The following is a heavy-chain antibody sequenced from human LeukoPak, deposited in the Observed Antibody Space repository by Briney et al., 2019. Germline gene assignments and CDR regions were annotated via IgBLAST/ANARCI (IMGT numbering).Heavy chain of an antibody. CDR1: GFTFFSHG. V-gene: IGHV3-30*02. CDR2: IRYDGSEK. J-gene: IGHJ4*02. CDR3: AKDNPIEEVPGLGPGD. D-gene: IGHD2-2*01. Sequence: GGSLRLSCAASGFTFFSHGMHWVRQAPGKGLEWVAFIRYDGSEKFYADSVEGRFISSRDNSKNTLYLHMSSLRAEDTAVYYCAKDNPIEEVPGLGPGDWGQGTLVTVSS.